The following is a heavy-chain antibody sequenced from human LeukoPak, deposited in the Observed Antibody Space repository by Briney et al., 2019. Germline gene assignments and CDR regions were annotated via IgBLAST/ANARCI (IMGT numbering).Heavy chain of an antibody. CDR2: ISGSGGST. CDR3: ARNRARHIVVVTAYYYYGMDV. CDR1: GFTSSSYA. D-gene: IGHD2-21*02. J-gene: IGHJ6*02. Sequence: GGSLRLSCAASGFTSSSYAMSWVRQAPRKGLEWVLAISGSGGSTYYADSVKGRFTISRDNSKNTLYLQMNSLRAEDTAVYYCARNRARHIVVVTAYYYYGMDVWGQGTTVTVSS. V-gene: IGHV3-23*01.